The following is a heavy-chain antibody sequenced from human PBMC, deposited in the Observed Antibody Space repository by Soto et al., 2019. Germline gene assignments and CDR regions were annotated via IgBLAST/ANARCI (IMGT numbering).Heavy chain of an antibody. CDR2: INRDGTEQ. CDR3: VRDQDYGDC. V-gene: IGHV3-7*01. CDR1: GFTFSGYW. J-gene: IGHJ4*02. Sequence: EVQLVESGGGLVQPGGSLRLSCVASGFTFSGYWMAWVRQAPGKGLEWLANINRDGTEQYYVDSVKGRFTISRDNSKNSLYLQMNSLRAEDTAVYYCVRDQDYGDCWGQGTLVTGSS.